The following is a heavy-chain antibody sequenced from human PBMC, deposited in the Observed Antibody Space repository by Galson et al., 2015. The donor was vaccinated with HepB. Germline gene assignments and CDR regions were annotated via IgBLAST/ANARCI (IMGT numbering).Heavy chain of an antibody. CDR3: TTESKIVVAPL. CDR2: IQSKSDGGTT. J-gene: IGHJ4*02. D-gene: IGHD3-22*01. CDR1: GFTFSDAW. Sequence: SLRLSCAASGFTFSDAWMNWVRQAPGKGLEWVGRIQSKSDGGTTDYAAPVKGRFTISRDDSKNTLYLEMKSLKTEDTAEYYCTTESKIVVAPLWGQGTLVTVSP. V-gene: IGHV3-15*07.